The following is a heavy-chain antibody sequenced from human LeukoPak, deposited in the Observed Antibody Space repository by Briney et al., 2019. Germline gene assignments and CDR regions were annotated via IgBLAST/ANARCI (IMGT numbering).Heavy chain of an antibody. J-gene: IGHJ4*02. CDR3: TTDVYYYDSSGYY. CDR2: IKSKTDGGTT. Sequence: GGSLRLSCAASGFTSSNAWMSWVRQAPGKGLEWVGRIKSKTDGGTTDYAAPVKGRFTISRDDSKNTLYLQMNSLKTEDTAVYYCTTDVYYYDSSGYYWGQGTLVTVSS. D-gene: IGHD3-22*01. V-gene: IGHV3-15*01. CDR1: GFTSSNAW.